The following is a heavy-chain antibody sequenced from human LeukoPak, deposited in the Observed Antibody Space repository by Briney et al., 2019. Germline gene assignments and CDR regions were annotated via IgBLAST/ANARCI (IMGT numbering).Heavy chain of an antibody. V-gene: IGHV1-46*01. CDR3: ARDRMEGLVSWYWFDP. Sequence: ASVKVSCKASGYTFTIYYMHWVRQAPGQGLEWMGIINPSGGSTSYAQKFQGRVTMTRDTSTSTVYMELSSLRSEDTAVYYCARDRMEGLVSWYWFDPWGQGTLVTVSS. CDR1: GYTFTIYY. J-gene: IGHJ5*02. D-gene: IGHD3/OR15-3a*01. CDR2: INPSGGST.